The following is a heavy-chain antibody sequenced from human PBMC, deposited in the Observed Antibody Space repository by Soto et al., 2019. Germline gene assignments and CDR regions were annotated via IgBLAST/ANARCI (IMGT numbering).Heavy chain of an antibody. CDR1: GFSFSSYE. D-gene: IGHD3-3*01. CDR3: GRGQDAGFFLPYYYGMDV. CDR2: ISSSGSTI. J-gene: IGHJ6*02. V-gene: IGHV3-48*03. Sequence: GGSLRLSCATSGFSFSSYEMNWVRQAPGKGLEWVSYISSSGSTIYYAASEKGRFTISRDTAKNSLYLQRYRPGAVATADYYCGRGQDAGFFLPYYYGMDVWGQGTTVTVSS.